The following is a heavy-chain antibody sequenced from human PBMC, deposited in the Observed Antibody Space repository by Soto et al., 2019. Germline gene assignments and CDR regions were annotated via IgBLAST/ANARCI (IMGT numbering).Heavy chain of an antibody. CDR1: GGSISSSSYY. V-gene: IGHV4-39*01. CDR3: ARRARVGGYDNYYYYYMDV. D-gene: IGHD5-12*01. CDR2: IYYSGST. J-gene: IGHJ6*03. Sequence: SETLSLTCTVSGGSISSSSYYWGWIRQPPGKGLEWIGSIYYSGSTYYNPSLKSRVTISVDTSKNQFSLKLSSVTAADTAVYYCARRARVGGYDNYYYYYMDVWGKGTTVTVSS.